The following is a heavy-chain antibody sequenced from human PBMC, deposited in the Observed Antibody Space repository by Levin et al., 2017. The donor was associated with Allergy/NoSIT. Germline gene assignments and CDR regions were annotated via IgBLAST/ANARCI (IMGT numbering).Heavy chain of an antibody. Sequence: GASVKVSCKASGGTFSSYAISWVRQAPGQGLEWMGGIIPIFGTANYAQKFQGRVTITADESTSTAYMELSSLRSEDTAVYYCATSPAGDYLDYWGQGTLVTVSS. D-gene: IGHD2-8*02. CDR3: ATSPAGDYLDY. CDR1: GGTFSSYA. CDR2: IIPIFGTA. V-gene: IGHV1-69*13. J-gene: IGHJ4*02.